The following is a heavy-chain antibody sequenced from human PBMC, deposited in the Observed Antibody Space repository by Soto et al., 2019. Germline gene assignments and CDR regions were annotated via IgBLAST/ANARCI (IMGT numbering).Heavy chain of an antibody. Sequence: GSLRLSCAASGFTFSSYAMSWVRQAPGKGLEWVSAISGSGGSTYNADSVKGRFTISRDNSKNTLYLQMNSLRAEDTAVYYCAKDLATMIRGIRVGMDVWGQGTTVTVSS. CDR3: AKDLATMIRGIRVGMDV. V-gene: IGHV3-23*01. CDR2: ISGSGGST. J-gene: IGHJ6*02. D-gene: IGHD3-10*01. CDR1: GFTFSSYA.